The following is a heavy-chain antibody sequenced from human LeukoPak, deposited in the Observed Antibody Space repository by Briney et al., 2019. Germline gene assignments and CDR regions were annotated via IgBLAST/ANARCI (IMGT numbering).Heavy chain of an antibody. CDR1: GFTVSSNY. J-gene: IGHJ6*03. CDR3: ARASGIQTLHYCYMDV. Sequence: GGSLRLSCAASGFTVSSNYMSWVRQAPGKGLEWVSVIYSGGSTYYADSVKGRFTISRDNSKNTLYLQMNSLRAEDTAVYYCARASGIQTLHYCYMDVWGKGTTVTVSS. D-gene: IGHD6-13*01. V-gene: IGHV3-53*01. CDR2: IYSGGST.